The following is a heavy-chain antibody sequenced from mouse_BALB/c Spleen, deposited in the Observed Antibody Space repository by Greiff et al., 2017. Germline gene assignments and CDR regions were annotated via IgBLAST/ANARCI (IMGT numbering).Heavy chain of an antibody. D-gene: IGHD2-12*01. V-gene: IGHV5-6*01. Sequence: EVHLVESGGDLVKPGGSLKLSCAASGFTFSSYGMSWVRQTPDKRLEWVATISSGGSYTYYPDSVKGRFTISRDNAKNTLYLQMSSLKSEDTAMYYCARYENYNYFDYWGQGTTLTVSS. CDR1: GFTFSSYG. CDR3: ARYENYNYFDY. J-gene: IGHJ2*01. CDR2: ISSGGSYT.